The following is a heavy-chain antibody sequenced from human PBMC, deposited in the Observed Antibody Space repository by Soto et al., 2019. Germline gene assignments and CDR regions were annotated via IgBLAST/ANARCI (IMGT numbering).Heavy chain of an antibody. CDR3: ARGSPLFIGY. J-gene: IGHJ4*02. CDR1: GYTFTSYA. CDR2: INAGNGNT. V-gene: IGHV1-3*01. Sequence: QVQLVQSGAEVKKPGASVKVSCKASGYTFTSYAMHWVRQAPGQRLEWMGWINAGNGNTKYSQKFQDRVTITRVTSARTAYMELSSLRSEDTAVYYCARGSPLFIGYWGQGTLVAVSS. D-gene: IGHD3-10*01.